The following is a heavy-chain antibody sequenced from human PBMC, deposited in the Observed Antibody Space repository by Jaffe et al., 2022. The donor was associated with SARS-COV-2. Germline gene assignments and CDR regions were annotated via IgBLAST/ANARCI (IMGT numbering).Heavy chain of an antibody. Sequence: QVQLEQSGAEVRKPGASVNISCKTSGFGFSDHYMHWVRQAPGQGLEWMGLIHPKSGDTNTAQKFQGRVTMTRATSVNTIYMEMSSLTSDDTAMYFCARDFYGDYSAAFAIWGHGTMVAVSS. D-gene: IGHD4-17*01. CDR1: GFGFSDHY. CDR3: ARDFYGDYSAAFAI. CDR2: IHPKSGDT. J-gene: IGHJ3*02. V-gene: IGHV1-2*06.